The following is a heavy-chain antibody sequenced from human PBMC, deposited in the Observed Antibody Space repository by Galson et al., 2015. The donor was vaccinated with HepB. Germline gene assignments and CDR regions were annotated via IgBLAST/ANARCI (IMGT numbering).Heavy chain of an antibody. CDR1: GFTFSSYS. D-gene: IGHD3-22*01. CDR2: ISSSSSYI. Sequence: SLRLSCAASGFTFSSYSMNWVRQAPGKGLEWVSSISSSSSYIYYADSVKGRFTISRDNAKNSLYLQMNSLRAEDTAVYYCARDQSGYYDSSDYSRIFDYWGQGTLSPSPQ. V-gene: IGHV3-21*01. J-gene: IGHJ4*02. CDR3: ARDQSGYYDSSDYSRIFDY.